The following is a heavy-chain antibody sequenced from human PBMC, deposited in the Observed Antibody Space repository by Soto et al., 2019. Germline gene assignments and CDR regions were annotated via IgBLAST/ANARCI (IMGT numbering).Heavy chain of an antibody. CDR1: GGSISSGGYS. D-gene: IGHD3-10*01. CDR3: AREGINTVRGVTHKWFDP. J-gene: IGHJ5*02. CDR2: IYHSGST. Sequence: TLSLTCAVSGGSISSGGYSWSWIRQPPGKGLEWIGYIYHSGSTYYNPSLKSRVTISVDRSKNQFSLKLSSVTAADTAVYYCAREGINTVRGVTHKWFDPWGQGTLVTVSS. V-gene: IGHV4-30-2*01.